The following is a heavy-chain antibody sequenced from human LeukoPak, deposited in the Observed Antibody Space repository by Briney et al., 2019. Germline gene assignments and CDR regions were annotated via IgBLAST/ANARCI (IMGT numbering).Heavy chain of an antibody. D-gene: IGHD6-6*01. CDR1: GGSISSYY. CDR3: ARKAARRFYYMDV. CDR2: IYYSGST. J-gene: IGHJ6*03. V-gene: IGHV4-59*01. Sequence: SETLSLTCTVSGGSISSYYWSWIRQPPGKGLEWIGYIYYSGSTNYNPSLKSRVTISVDTSKNQFSLKLSSVTAADTAVYYCARKAARRFYYMDVWGKGTTVTVSS.